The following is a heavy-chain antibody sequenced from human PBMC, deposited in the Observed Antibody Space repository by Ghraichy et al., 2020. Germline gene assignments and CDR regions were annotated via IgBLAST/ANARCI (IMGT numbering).Heavy chain of an antibody. Sequence: SQTLSLTCVISGDSVSSNSIGWNWIRQSPSRGLEWLGRTYFSSKWYNDYAVSVNRRITVNPDTSKNQFSLQLNSVTPEDTAIYYCARYNWASRQFDYWGQGTLVTVSS. CDR3: ARYNWASRQFDY. CDR2: TYFSSKWYN. CDR1: GDSVSSNSIG. V-gene: IGHV6-1*01. J-gene: IGHJ4*02. D-gene: IGHD1-20*01.